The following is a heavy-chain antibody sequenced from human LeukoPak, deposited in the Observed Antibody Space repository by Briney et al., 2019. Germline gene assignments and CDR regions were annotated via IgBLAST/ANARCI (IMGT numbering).Heavy chain of an antibody. D-gene: IGHD3-22*01. J-gene: IGHJ4*02. CDR3: ARDLYRIVVVPHYFDY. Sequence: PGGSLRLSCAASGFTFRNYWMSWARQAPGKGLEWVANIKQDGSELYHVDSVKGRFTISRDNAKNSLYLQMNSLRAEDTAVYYCARDLYRIVVVPHYFDYWGQGTLVTVSS. V-gene: IGHV3-7*01. CDR1: GFTFRNYW. CDR2: IKQDGSEL.